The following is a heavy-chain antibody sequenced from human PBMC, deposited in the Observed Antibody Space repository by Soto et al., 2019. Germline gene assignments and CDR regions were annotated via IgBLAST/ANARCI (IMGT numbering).Heavy chain of an antibody. CDR3: ITQGRYLSGSY. D-gene: IGHD3-10*01. CDR1: GFAFSRTW. Sequence: EVQLVESGGGLVKPGGSLRLSCAASGFAFSRTWMNWVRQAPGKGLEWVGRSKSQIDGGTIDYAAPVKGRFTISREDSTNTLFLQMNSLNSEDTAVYYCITQGRYLSGSYWGQGTLVTVSS. V-gene: IGHV3-15*07. CDR2: SKSQIDGGTI. J-gene: IGHJ4*02.